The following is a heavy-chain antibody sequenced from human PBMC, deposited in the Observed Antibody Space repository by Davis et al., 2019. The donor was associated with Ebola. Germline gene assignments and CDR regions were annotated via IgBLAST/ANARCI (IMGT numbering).Heavy chain of an antibody. CDR1: GFTFSSYA. J-gene: IGHJ5*02. D-gene: IGHD6-13*01. V-gene: IGHV3-30-3*01. CDR3: ARDPYSSSWYEVNWFDP. CDR2: ISYDGSNK. Sequence: GGSLRLSCAASGFTFSSYAMHWVRQAPGKGLEWVAVISYDGSNKYYADSVKGRFTISRDNSKNTLYLQMNSLRAEDTAVYYCARDPYSSSWYEVNWFDPWGQGTLVTVSS.